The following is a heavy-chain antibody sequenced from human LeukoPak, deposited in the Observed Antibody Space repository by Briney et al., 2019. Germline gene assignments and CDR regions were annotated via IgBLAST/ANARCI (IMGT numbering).Heavy chain of an antibody. Sequence: GASVKVSCKASGYTLTRYGISWVRQAPGQGLEWMGWISAYNGNTNYAQKFQGRVTMTTDTSTSTAYMELRSLRSDDTAVYYCARGPPLGYCSSTSCYYHYWGQGTLVTVSS. V-gene: IGHV1-18*01. CDR1: GYTLTRYG. CDR2: ISAYNGNT. CDR3: ARGPPLGYCSSTSCYYHY. D-gene: IGHD2-2*01. J-gene: IGHJ4*02.